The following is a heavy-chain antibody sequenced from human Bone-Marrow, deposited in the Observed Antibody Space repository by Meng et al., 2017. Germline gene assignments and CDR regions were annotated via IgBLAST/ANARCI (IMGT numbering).Heavy chain of an antibody. CDR3: ARDSEVIVVVITIGGYYYGMDV. V-gene: IGHV1-2*06. CDR1: GGTFSSYA. Sequence: ASVKVSCKASGGTFSSYAINWVRQAPGQGLEWMGRINPNSGGTNYAQKFQGRVTMTRDTSISTAYMELSRLRSDDTAVYYCARDSEVIVVVITIGGYYYGMDVWGQGTTVTVSS. J-gene: IGHJ6*02. D-gene: IGHD3-22*01. CDR2: INPNSGGT.